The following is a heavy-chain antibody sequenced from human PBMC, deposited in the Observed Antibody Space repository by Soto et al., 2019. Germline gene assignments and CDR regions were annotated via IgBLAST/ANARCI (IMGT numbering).Heavy chain of an antibody. CDR1: GGSFSGYY. Sequence: ETLSLTCAVYGGSFSGYYWSWIRQPPGKGLEWIGEINHSGSTNYNPSLQSRVTISVDTSKNQFSLKLSSVTAADTAVYYCARGPALVGATVAYYYYGMDVWGQGTTVTVSS. J-gene: IGHJ6*02. V-gene: IGHV4-34*01. CDR2: INHSGST. D-gene: IGHD1-26*01. CDR3: ARGPALVGATVAYYYYGMDV.